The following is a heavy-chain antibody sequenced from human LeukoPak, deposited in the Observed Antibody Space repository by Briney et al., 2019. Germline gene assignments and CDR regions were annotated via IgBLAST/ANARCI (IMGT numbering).Heavy chain of an antibody. J-gene: IGHJ5*02. CDR2: ISSSGSSI. Sequence: GGSLRLSCAAPVFTVSDYYMSWIRQAPGKGREGVSYISSSGSSIYYADSVKGRFTISRDNAKNSLYLQMNSLTTEDTAVYYCASEYCTNGVCYNPWGQGTLVTVSS. CDR3: ASEYCTNGVCYNP. D-gene: IGHD2-8*01. V-gene: IGHV3-11*01. CDR1: VFTVSDYY.